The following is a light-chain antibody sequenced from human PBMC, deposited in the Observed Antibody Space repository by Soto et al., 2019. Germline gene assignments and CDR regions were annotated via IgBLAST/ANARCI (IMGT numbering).Light chain of an antibody. CDR3: QQYASSHLFT. Sequence: EIVLTQSPGTLSLSPGERATLSCRASQSVSSSYLAWYQQKPGQAPRLLIYGASSRATGIPARFSGSGSGTTFTLTISRLEPEDFAVYYCQQYASSHLFTFGPGTRVDIK. V-gene: IGKV3-20*01. CDR2: GAS. CDR1: QSVSSSY. J-gene: IGKJ3*01.